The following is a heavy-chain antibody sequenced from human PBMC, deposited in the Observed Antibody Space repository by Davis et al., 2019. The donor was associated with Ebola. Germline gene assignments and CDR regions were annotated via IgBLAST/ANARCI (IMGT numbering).Heavy chain of an antibody. J-gene: IGHJ4*02. CDR2: IVIGSGHT. Sequence: SVKVSCKASGFTFSSSAVQWVRQARGQRLEWIGWIVIGSGHTNYAQKFQERVTITRDMSTNTVYMELNSLRSEDTAVYYCARLDHLYGSGYWNDNWGQGTLVTVSS. CDR3: ARLDHLYGSGYWNDN. V-gene: IGHV1-58*01. D-gene: IGHD3-10*01. CDR1: GFTFSSSA.